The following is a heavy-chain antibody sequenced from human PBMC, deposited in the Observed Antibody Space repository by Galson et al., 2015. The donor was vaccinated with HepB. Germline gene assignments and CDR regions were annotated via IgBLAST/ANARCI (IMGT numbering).Heavy chain of an antibody. D-gene: IGHD7-27*01. Sequence: SLRLSCAASGFTFSTYSMNWVRQAPGKGLEWVSYISSSSSTIYYADSVKGRFTISRDNAKNSLYLQMNSLRGEDTAVYYCARDVSNWRPVGAFDIWGQGTMVTVSS. CDR1: GFTFSTYS. J-gene: IGHJ3*02. CDR3: ARDVSNWRPVGAFDI. V-gene: IGHV3-48*01. CDR2: ISSSSSTI.